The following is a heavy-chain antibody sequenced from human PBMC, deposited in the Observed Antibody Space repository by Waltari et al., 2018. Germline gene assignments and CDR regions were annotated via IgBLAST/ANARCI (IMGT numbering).Heavy chain of an antibody. Sequence: QVQLQESGPGLVQPAETLSLTCTVSGCTISSHDWSWIRQPPGKGLEWIGYIYYSGSTNYNPSLKSRVTISVDTSKNEFSLKLSCVTAADTAVYYCARAYCSGGSCYVLNWFDPWGQGTLVTVSS. CDR3: ARAYCSGGSCYVLNWFDP. D-gene: IGHD2-15*01. CDR1: GCTISSHD. J-gene: IGHJ5*02. V-gene: IGHV4-59*11. CDR2: IYYSGST.